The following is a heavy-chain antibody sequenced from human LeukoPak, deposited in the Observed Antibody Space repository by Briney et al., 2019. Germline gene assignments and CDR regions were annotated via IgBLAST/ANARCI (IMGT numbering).Heavy chain of an antibody. V-gene: IGHV1-46*01. D-gene: IGHD6-19*01. CDR2: INPSGGST. CDR1: GNTFAGYY. CDR3: ARDLFDSQAGIAGSYYYYYMDV. J-gene: IGHJ6*03. Sequence: ASVRVSCKASGNTFAGYYVHWVRQAPGQGLEWMGIINPSGGSTSYAQKFQGRVTMTRDMSTSTVYMELSSLRSEDTAVYYCARDLFDSQAGIAGSYYYYYMDVWGKGTTVTISS.